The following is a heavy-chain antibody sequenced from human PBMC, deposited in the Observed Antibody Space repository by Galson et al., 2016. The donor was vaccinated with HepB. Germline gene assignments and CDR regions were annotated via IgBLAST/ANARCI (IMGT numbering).Heavy chain of an antibody. Sequence: SLRLSCAASGFTFSSYGMHWVRQAPGKGLEWVAVISYRGSDKYYAESVKGRFTISRDNSKNTVYLQINSLRAEDTAVYYCAKELGNTWADYGLDVWGQGTTVTVSS. CDR3: AKELGNTWADYGLDV. V-gene: IGHV3-30*18. J-gene: IGHJ6*02. CDR1: GFTFSSYG. CDR2: ISYRGSDK. D-gene: IGHD1-7*01.